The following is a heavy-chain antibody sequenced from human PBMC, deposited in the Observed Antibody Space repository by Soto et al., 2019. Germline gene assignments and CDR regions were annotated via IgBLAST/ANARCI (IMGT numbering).Heavy chain of an antibody. Sequence: QVQLVQSGAEVKKPESSVKVSCKAPGGTFSTYAISWVRQAPGQGLEWLGGMIPMFGIANYAQRVQGRVTITADDSTNTVYMKLSSLRSQDPAVYFCARGIQPWLRRTNGGYSRWGQRPVVPVS. CDR2: MIPMFGIA. CDR3: ARGIQPWLRRTNGGYSR. D-gene: IGHD5-12*01. V-gene: IGHV1-69*12. J-gene: IGHJ4*02. CDR1: GGTFSTYA.